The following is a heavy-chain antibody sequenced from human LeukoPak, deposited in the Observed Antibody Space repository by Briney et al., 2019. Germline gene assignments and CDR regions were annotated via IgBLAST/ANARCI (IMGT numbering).Heavy chain of an antibody. J-gene: IGHJ3*02. CDR1: GYTFTSYA. D-gene: IGHD2-2*02. CDR3: ARPPRYCSSTSCYNAFDI. V-gene: IGHV1-3*01. CDR2: INAGNGNT. Sequence: ASVKVSCKASGYTFTSYAMHWVRQAPGQRLEWMGWINAGNGNTKYSQKFQGRVTITRDTSASTAYMELSSLRSEDTAVYYCARPPRYCSSTSCYNAFDIWGQGTMVTVSS.